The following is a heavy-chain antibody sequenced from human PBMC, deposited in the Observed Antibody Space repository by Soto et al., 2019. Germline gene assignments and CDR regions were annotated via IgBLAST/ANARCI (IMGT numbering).Heavy chain of an antibody. D-gene: IGHD2-21*01. CDR3: ARGVTLLGEMAISPPLL. Sequence: SETLSLTCTVSGGSISSGGYYWSWIRQHPGKGLEWIGYIYYSGSTYYNPSLKSRVTISVDTSKNQFSLKLSSVTAADTAVYYCARGVTLLGEMAISPPLLWGQGTLVTVSS. V-gene: IGHV4-31*03. CDR2: IYYSGST. CDR1: GGSISSGGYY. J-gene: IGHJ4*02.